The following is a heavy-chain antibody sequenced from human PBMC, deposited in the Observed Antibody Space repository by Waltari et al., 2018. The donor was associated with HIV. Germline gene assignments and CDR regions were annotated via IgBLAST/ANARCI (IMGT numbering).Heavy chain of an antibody. CDR1: GGSISSYY. Sequence: QVQLQESGPGLVKPSETVSLNCTVSGGSISSYYWTWIRKPPGKGLEWIGYIYYIGSTNYNTSLKSLVTRSVATSKTQFSRKLSSVTAAETAVYYCARVSSGGGGGNRYFDYWGQGALVTVSS. CDR3: ARVSSGGGGGNRYFDY. CDR2: IYYIGST. J-gene: IGHJ4*02. D-gene: IGHD2-15*01. V-gene: IGHV4-59*01.